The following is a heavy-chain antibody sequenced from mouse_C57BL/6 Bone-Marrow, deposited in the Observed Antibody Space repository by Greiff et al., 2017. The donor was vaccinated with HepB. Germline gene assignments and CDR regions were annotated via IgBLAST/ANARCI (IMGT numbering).Heavy chain of an antibody. CDR2: IHPNSGST. D-gene: IGHD2-2*01. CDR3: ATTMVTPYYFDY. V-gene: IGHV1-64*01. J-gene: IGHJ2*01. CDR1: GYTFTSYW. Sequence: QVQLKQPGAELVKPGASVKLSCKASGYTFTSYWIHWVKQRPGQGLEWIGMIHPNSGSTNYNEKFKSKATLTVDKSSSTAYMQLSSLTSEDSAVYYCATTMVTPYYFDYWGQGTTLTVSS.